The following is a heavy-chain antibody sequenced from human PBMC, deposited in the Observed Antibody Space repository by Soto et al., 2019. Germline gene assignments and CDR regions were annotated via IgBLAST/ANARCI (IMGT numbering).Heavy chain of an antibody. CDR3: ARSSCGLDV. V-gene: IGHV4-34*01. J-gene: IGHJ6*02. Sequence: SETLSLTCAVYGASLSDYYWTWIRQPPGKGLEWIGEINHSGNTNYNPSLKSRVTMSVDTSKSQFSLKLNSVTAADTAVYYCARSSCGLDVWGLGNTVTVSS. CDR1: GASLSDYY. CDR2: INHSGNT.